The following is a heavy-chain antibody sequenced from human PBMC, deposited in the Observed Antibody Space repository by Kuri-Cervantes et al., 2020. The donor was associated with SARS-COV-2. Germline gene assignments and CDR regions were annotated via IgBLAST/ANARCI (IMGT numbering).Heavy chain of an antibody. D-gene: IGHD3-22*01. V-gene: IGHV3-23*01. CDR1: GFSFSTYA. J-gene: IGHJ6*03. CDR3: AREGGYWDYYYYYYMDV. Sequence: GESLKISCAASGFSFSTYALSWVRQAPGKGLEWVSGISGNGDGTYYADSVKGRFTISRDNAKNSLYLQMNSLRAEDTAVYYCAREGGYWDYYYYYYMDVWGKGTTVTVSS. CDR2: ISGNGDGT.